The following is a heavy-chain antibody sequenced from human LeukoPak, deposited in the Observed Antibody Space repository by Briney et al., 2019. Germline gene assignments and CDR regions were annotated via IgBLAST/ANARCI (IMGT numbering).Heavy chain of an antibody. CDR1: GGSFSGYY. CDR3: ARARLRFLEWLSPFDY. V-gene: IGHV4-34*01. CDR2: INHSGST. D-gene: IGHD3-3*01. J-gene: IGHJ4*02. Sequence: SETLSLTCAVYGGSFSGYYWSWIRQPPGKGLEWIGEINHSGSTNYNPSLKSRVTISVHTSKNQFSLKLNSVTAADTAVYYCARARLRFLEWLSPFDYWGQGTLVTVSS.